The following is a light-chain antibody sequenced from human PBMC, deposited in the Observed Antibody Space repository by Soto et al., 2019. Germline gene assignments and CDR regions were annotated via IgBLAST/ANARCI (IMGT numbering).Light chain of an antibody. J-gene: IGKJ1*01. CDR2: NAS. CDR3: QQYNSYPWT. Sequence: DIQMTQSPSTLSASVGDRVTITCRASQSISSWLAWYQQKPGKAPKVLIYNASSVESGVPSRFSGSGSGTEFTLNISSLQPDDFATYYCQQYNSYPWTFGQGTKVEIK. V-gene: IGKV1-5*03. CDR1: QSISSW.